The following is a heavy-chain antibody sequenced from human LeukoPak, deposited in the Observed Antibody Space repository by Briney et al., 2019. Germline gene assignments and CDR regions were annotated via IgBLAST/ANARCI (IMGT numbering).Heavy chain of an antibody. D-gene: IGHD6-19*01. V-gene: IGHV4-39*07. CDR2: VDSGGGS. CDR1: GGSISSSGYY. CDR3: ARENEQQWLVLLDY. J-gene: IGHJ4*02. Sequence: SETLSLTCTVSGGSISSSGYYWGWVRQPPGKGLEWIGSVDSGGGSHYNPSLKSRVTISVDTSKNQFSLKLSSVTAADTAVYYCARENEQQWLVLLDYWGQGTLVTVS.